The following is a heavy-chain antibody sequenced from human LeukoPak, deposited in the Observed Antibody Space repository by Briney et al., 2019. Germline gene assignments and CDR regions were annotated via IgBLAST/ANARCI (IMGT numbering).Heavy chain of an antibody. CDR3: AREETTEYYFDY. V-gene: IGHV1-2*02. CDR1: GYSFTSYY. D-gene: IGHD4-11*01. CDR2: INPNSGGT. J-gene: IGHJ4*02. Sequence: ASVKVSCKASGYSFTSYYIHWVRQAPGQGLEWMGWINPNSGGTNYAQKFQGRVTMTRDTSISTAYMELSRLRSDDTAVYYCAREETTEYYFDYWGQGTLVTVSS.